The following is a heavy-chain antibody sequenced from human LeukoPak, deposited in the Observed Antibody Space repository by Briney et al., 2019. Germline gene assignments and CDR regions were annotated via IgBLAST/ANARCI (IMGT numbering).Heavy chain of an antibody. CDR1: GGTFSSYA. V-gene: IGHV1-2*02. J-gene: IGHJ4*02. Sequence: ASVKVSCKASGGTFSSYAISWVRQAPGQGLEWMGWMNPNSGDTSYAREFQDRVTMTRDTSLSTAYMELSRLRSDDTAVHFCARRPINCIITNCYVDYWGQGTLVTVSS. CDR3: ARRPINCIITNCYVDY. CDR2: MNPNSGDT. D-gene: IGHD2-2*01.